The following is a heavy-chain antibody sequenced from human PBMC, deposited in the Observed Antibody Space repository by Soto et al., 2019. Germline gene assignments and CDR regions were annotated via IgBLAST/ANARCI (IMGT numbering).Heavy chain of an antibody. CDR2: TYYRSKWYN. V-gene: IGHV6-1*01. CDR3: ARSRDGYNSYTHAFDI. CDR1: GDSVPSNSAT. J-gene: IGHJ3*02. D-gene: IGHD5-12*01. Sequence: SQTLSLTCAISGDSVPSNSATWNWIRQSPSRGLEWLGRTYYRSKWYNEYALSVKSRITINPDTSKNQFSLQLKSVTPEDTAVYYCARSRDGYNSYTHAFDIWGQGTMVTVSS.